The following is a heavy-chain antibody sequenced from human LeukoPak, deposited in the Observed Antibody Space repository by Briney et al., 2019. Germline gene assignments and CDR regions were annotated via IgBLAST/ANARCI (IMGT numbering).Heavy chain of an antibody. J-gene: IGHJ4*02. CDR2: ISPSGGT. D-gene: IGHD3-22*01. CDR3: ARARYDYYDSSGYPHFDY. CDR1: GYSFTGYY. V-gene: IGHV1-2*02. Sequence: ASVKVSCKASGYSFTGYYMHWVRQAPGQGLEWMGWISPSGGTDYAQKFQGRVTMTRDTSINIAYMELSRLRSDDTAVYYCARARYDYYDSSGYPHFDYWGQGTLVTVSS.